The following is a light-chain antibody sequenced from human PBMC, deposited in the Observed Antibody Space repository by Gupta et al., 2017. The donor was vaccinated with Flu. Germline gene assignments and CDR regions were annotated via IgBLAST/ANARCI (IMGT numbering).Light chain of an antibody. V-gene: IGKV1-17*01. CDR3: LYHNNYAIS. Sequence: DIKMYQQQSSMSASAGDRVIITCRKSQDIRNDLSWYQQKPWKDPELLIYAASSLQRGVPSRFSGSGSGTEFILTISSLQPEDFATYFCLYHNNYAISFGGGTRVEIK. CDR2: AAS. CDR1: QDIRND. J-gene: IGKJ4*01.